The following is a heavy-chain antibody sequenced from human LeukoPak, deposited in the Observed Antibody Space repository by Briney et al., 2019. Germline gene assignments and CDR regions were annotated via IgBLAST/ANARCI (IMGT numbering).Heavy chain of an antibody. J-gene: IGHJ4*02. CDR2: IIPIFCTA. V-gene: IGHV1-69*05. D-gene: IGHD6-13*01. Sequence: ASVKVSCKASGGTFSSYAISWVRQAPGQGLEWMGGIIPIFCTANYAQKFQGRVTITTDESTSTAYMELSSLRSEDTAVYYCARGGVRGRTVAAAGSHFDYWGQGTLVTVSS. CDR3: ARGGVRGRTVAAAGSHFDY. CDR1: GGTFSSYA.